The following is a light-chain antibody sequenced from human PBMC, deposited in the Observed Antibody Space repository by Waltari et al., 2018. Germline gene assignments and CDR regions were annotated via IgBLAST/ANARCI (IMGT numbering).Light chain of an antibody. V-gene: IGLV2-14*03. CDR1: SSDIGGYNY. CDR2: DFS. J-gene: IGLJ2*01. Sequence: QSALTQPASVSGSPGQSITISCPGTSSDIGGYNYVAWYQQLPGRAPKLIIYDFSNRPSVVSNRFSGSKSGNTASLTISGLQGEAEADYYCSSYVSSSTLELFGGGTSLAVL. CDR3: SSYVSSSTLEL.